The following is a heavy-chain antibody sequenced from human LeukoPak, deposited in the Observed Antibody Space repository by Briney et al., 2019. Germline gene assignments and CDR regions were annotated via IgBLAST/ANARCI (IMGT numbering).Heavy chain of an antibody. V-gene: IGHV4-38-2*02. J-gene: IGHJ4*02. CDR2: IYYSGTT. Sequence: SETLSLTCTVSGYSISSGYYWGWIRQPPGKGLEWIGTIYYSGTTYYNPSLKSRVTISVDTSKNQFSLKLNSVTAADTAVCYCARAGGLTLRPFDYWGQGTLVTVSS. D-gene: IGHD3-16*01. CDR1: GYSISSGYY. CDR3: ARAGGLTLRPFDY.